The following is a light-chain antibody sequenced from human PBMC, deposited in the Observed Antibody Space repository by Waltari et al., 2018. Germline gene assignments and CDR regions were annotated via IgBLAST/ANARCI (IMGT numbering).Light chain of an antibody. Sequence: EIVLTQSPATLSLSPGERDTLSCRASQSVSSYLAWYQQKPGQAPRLLIYDASNRATGSPARFSGSGSGTDFTLTISSLDPEDVAVYYCQQRSNWPRTFGQGTKVEI. CDR2: DAS. J-gene: IGKJ1*01. CDR1: QSVSSY. V-gene: IGKV3-11*01. CDR3: QQRSNWPRT.